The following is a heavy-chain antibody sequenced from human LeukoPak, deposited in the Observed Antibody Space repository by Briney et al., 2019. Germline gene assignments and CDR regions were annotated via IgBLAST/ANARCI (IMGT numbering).Heavy chain of an antibody. D-gene: IGHD1-26*01. CDR3: ASEHIVRATTSDY. CDR2: ISSSGSTI. J-gene: IGHJ4*02. V-gene: IGHV3-48*03. Sequence: GGSLRLSCAASGFTFSSYEMNWVRQAPGKGLEWVSYISSSGSTIYYADSVKGRFTISKDNAKNSLYLQMNSLRAEDTAVYYCASEHIVRATTSDYWGQGTLVTVSS. CDR1: GFTFSSYE.